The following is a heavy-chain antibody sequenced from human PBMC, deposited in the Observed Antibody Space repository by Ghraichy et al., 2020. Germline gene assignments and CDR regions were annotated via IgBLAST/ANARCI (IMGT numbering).Heavy chain of an antibody. Sequence: GGSLRLSCAASGFTFSSYAISWVRQAPGKGLEWVSAISGSGGSTYYADSVKGRFTISRDTSKNTLYLQMNSLRAEDTAVYYCTKVFLAGSGWYYFDYWGQGTLVTVSS. CDR1: GFTFSSYA. CDR3: TKVFLAGSGWYYFDY. D-gene: IGHD6-19*01. J-gene: IGHJ4*02. V-gene: IGHV3-23*01. CDR2: ISGSGGST.